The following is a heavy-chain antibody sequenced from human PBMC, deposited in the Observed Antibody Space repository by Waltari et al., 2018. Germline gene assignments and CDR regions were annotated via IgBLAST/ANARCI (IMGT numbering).Heavy chain of an antibody. CDR3: ATEMGNWFDP. CDR2: IYTSGST. Sequence: QVQLQESGPGLVKPSQTLSLTCTVSGGSISSGSYSWSWIRQPAGKGLEWIGRIYTSGSTNYNPSLKSRVTISVDTSKNQFSLKLSSVTAADTAVYYCATEMGNWFDPWGQGTLVTVSS. D-gene: IGHD3-16*01. V-gene: IGHV4-61*02. CDR1: GGSISSGSYS. J-gene: IGHJ5*02.